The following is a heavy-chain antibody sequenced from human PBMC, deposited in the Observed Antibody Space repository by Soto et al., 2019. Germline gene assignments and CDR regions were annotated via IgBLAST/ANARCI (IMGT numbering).Heavy chain of an antibody. Sequence: PGGSLSLSCAPSGFIFSDYYMTWIRQAPGKGLEWVSYISSSGTITSYADSVKGRFTISRDNVKNSLYLQMNSLRAEDSALYYCARAGGSGWSLDYWGQGALVTVSS. D-gene: IGHD6-19*01. CDR3: ARAGGSGWSLDY. V-gene: IGHV3-11*01. CDR1: GFIFSDYY. CDR2: ISSSGTIT. J-gene: IGHJ4*02.